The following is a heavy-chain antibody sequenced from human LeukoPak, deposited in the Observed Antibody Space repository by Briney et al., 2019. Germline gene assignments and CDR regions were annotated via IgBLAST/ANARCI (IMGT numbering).Heavy chain of an antibody. Sequence: SETLSLTCTVSGGSISSYYWSWIRQPPGKGLEWIGYIYYSGSTNYNPSLKSRVTISVDTSTNQFSLKLSSVTAADTAVYYCARGASVGALEWLSNNWFDPWGQGTLVTVSS. CDR1: GGSISSYY. D-gene: IGHD3-3*01. J-gene: IGHJ5*02. V-gene: IGHV4-59*01. CDR2: IYYSGST. CDR3: ARGASVGALEWLSNNWFDP.